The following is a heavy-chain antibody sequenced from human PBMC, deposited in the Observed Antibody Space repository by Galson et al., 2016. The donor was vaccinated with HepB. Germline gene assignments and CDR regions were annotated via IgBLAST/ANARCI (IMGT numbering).Heavy chain of an antibody. Sequence: SLRLSCAVSGFTFSDFYMGWLRQAPGKGPEWVSHISSSGSMVDYADSVKGRFTVTRENAHNSLHLQMSSLRAEDTAVYYCAWVQLLTGYYVDYWGQGTLVTVSS. CDR3: AWVQLLTGYYVDY. V-gene: IGHV3-11*01. D-gene: IGHD3-9*01. CDR1: GFTFSDFY. J-gene: IGHJ4*02. CDR2: ISSSGSMV.